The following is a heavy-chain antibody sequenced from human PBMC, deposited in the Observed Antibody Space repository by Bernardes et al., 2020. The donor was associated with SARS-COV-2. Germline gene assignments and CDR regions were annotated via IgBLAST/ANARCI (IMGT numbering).Heavy chain of an antibody. Sequence: GGSLRLSCASSGFTFSSYCMHWVRQAPGKGLVWVSRINSDGSSTSYADSVKGRFTISRDNAKNTLYLQMNSLRAEDTAVYYCARDRDSNDDYFDYWGQGTLVTVSS. J-gene: IGHJ4*02. CDR2: INSDGSST. D-gene: IGHD4-4*01. CDR1: GFTFSSYC. V-gene: IGHV3-74*01. CDR3: ARDRDSNDDYFDY.